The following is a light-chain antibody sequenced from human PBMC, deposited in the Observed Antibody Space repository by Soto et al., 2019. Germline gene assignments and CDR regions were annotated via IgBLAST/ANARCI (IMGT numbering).Light chain of an antibody. J-gene: IGKJ5*01. CDR1: ESVSSSS. CDR2: GAS. Sequence: EIVLSQSPGTLSLSPGERATLSCRASESVSSSSLAWYQQKPGQAPRLLMHGASSRATGIPDRFSGSGSGADFTLTISRVEPEDFAVYYCQHYGTSPEVTFGQGTRLEIK. CDR3: QHYGTSPEVT. V-gene: IGKV3-20*01.